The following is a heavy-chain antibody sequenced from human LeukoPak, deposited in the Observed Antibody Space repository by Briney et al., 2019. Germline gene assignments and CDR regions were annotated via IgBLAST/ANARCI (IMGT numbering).Heavy chain of an antibody. J-gene: IGHJ5*02. D-gene: IGHD3-22*01. CDR1: GFTFSSYE. CDR2: ISSSGSTI. CDR3: ARDARYDSSGYYYFSGIGWFDP. V-gene: IGHV3-48*03. Sequence: GGSLRLSCAASGFTFSSYEMNWVRQAPGKGLEWVSYISSSGSTIYYADSVKGRFTISRDNAKNSLYLQMNSLRAEDTAVYYCARDARYDSSGYYYFSGIGWFDPWGQGTLVTVSS.